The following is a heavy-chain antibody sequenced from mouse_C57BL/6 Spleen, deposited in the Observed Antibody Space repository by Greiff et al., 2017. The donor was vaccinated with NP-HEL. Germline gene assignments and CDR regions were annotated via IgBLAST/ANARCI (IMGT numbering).Heavy chain of an antibody. V-gene: IGHV1-64*01. CDR1: GYTFTSYW. J-gene: IGHJ1*03. CDR3: AVWDGGYFDV. D-gene: IGHD4-1*01. Sequence: VQLQQPGAELVKPGASVKLSCKASGYTFTSYWMHWVKQRPGQGLEWIGMIHPNSGSTNYNEKFKSKATLTVDKSSSTAYMQLSSLTSEDAAVYYCAVWDGGYFDVWGTGTTVTVSS. CDR2: IHPNSGST.